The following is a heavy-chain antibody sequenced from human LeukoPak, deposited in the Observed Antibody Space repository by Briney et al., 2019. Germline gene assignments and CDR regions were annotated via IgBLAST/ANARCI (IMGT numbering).Heavy chain of an antibody. V-gene: IGHV4-59*01. Sequence: PSETLSLTCSVSGGSISGYCWTWIRQPPGKGLEWIGHISYTGNTKYNPSLKSRVTISADTSKNQLSLNLSSVTAADTALYYCARDTGNYGGDWFDPWGQGTLVTVSS. CDR2: ISYTGNT. CDR1: GGSISGYC. CDR3: ARDTGNYGGDWFDP. J-gene: IGHJ5*02. D-gene: IGHD1-7*01.